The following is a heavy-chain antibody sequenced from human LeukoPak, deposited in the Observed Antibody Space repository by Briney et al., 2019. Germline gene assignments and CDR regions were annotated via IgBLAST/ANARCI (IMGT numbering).Heavy chain of an antibody. CDR3: ARDTPDYYDASDI. CDR2: ISYDGSNK. J-gene: IGHJ3*02. V-gene: IGHV3-30*04. Sequence: GGSLRLSCAASGFTFSSYAMHWVRQAPGKGLEWVAVISYDGSNKYYADSVKGRFTISRDNSKNTLYLQMNSLRAEDTAVYYCARDTPDYYDASDIWGQGTMVTVSS. CDR1: GFTFSSYA. D-gene: IGHD3-22*01.